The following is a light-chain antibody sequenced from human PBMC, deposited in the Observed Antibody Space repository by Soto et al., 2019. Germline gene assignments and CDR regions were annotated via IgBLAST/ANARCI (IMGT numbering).Light chain of an antibody. CDR3: QPLEL. J-gene: IGKJ3*01. Sequence: EIVLTQSPGTLSLSPGERATLSCRASQSVSSSYLAWYQQKPGQAPRLLIYGASSRATGIPDRFSGSGSGTDFTLTISRLEPEDFAVYYCQPLELFGPGTKVDIK. CDR1: QSVSSSY. CDR2: GAS. V-gene: IGKV3-20*01.